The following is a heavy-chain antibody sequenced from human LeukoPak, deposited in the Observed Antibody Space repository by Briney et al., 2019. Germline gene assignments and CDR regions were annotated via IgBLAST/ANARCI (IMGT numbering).Heavy chain of an antibody. Sequence: SETLSLTCSVSGDSLNRNLYHWTWIRQSPGEGLEWIGNIYNSATTYYKPSLRSRVTVSVDTSKNHFSLKVTSATAPDTAVYYCARHGDGGLDSWGQGILVTVSS. CDR1: GDSLNRNLYH. V-gene: IGHV4-39*01. CDR3: ARHGDGGLDS. J-gene: IGHJ4*02. D-gene: IGHD2-15*01. CDR2: IYNSATT.